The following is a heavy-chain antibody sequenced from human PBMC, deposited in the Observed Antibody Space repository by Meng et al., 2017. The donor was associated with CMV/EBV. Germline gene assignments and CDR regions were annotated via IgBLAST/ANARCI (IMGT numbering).Heavy chain of an antibody. V-gene: IGHV3-21*01. Sequence: GSLRLSCAASGFTFSSYSMNWVRQAPGKGLEWVSSISSSSSYIYYADSVKGRFTISRDNAKNSLYLQMNSLRAEDTAVYYCARDDEYSSSSGYYYYGMDVWGQGTTVTVSS. J-gene: IGHJ6*02. D-gene: IGHD6-6*01. CDR3: ARDDEYSSSSGYYYYGMDV. CDR2: ISSSSSYI. CDR1: GFTFSSYS.